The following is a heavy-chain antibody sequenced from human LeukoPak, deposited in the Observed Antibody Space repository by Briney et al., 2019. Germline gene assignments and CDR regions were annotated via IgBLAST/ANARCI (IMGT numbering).Heavy chain of an antibody. CDR2: ISYDGSNK. CDR3: AKAAVYNWFDP. V-gene: IGHV3-30*18. J-gene: IGHJ5*02. CDR1: GFTFSSYG. D-gene: IGHD2-2*01. Sequence: SGGSLRLSCAASGFTFSSYGMHWVRQAPGKGLEWVAVISYDGSNKYYADSVKGRFTISRDNSKNTLYLQMNSLRAEDTAVYYCAKAAVYNWFDPWGQGTLVTVSS.